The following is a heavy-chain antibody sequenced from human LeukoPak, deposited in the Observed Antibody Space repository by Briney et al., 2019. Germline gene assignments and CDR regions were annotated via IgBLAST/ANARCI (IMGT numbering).Heavy chain of an antibody. J-gene: IGHJ4*02. V-gene: IGHV3-74*01. D-gene: IGHD2-2*01. CDR3: AGIYCSSTSCRDY. Sequence: GGSLRLSCVDSGFAFSSYWMHWVRQAPGKGLVWVSRINSDGSSTSYADSVKGRFTISRDNAKNTLYLQMNSLRAEDTAVYYCAGIYCSSTSCRDYWGQGTLVTVSS. CDR1: GFAFSSYW. CDR2: INSDGSST.